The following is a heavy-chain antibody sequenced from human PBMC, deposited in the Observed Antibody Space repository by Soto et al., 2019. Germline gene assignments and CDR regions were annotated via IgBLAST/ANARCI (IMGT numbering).Heavy chain of an antibody. CDR1: GFTFSSYW. V-gene: IGHV3-7*01. D-gene: IGHD4-17*01. CDR3: ARVRYARDAFDI. J-gene: IGHJ3*02. CDR2: IKQDGSEK. Sequence: GGSLRLSCSVSGFTFSSYWMSWVRQAPGKGLEWVANIKQDGSEKYYVDSVKGRFTISRDNAKNSLYLQMNSLRAEDTAVYYCARVRYARDAFDIWGQGTMVTVSS.